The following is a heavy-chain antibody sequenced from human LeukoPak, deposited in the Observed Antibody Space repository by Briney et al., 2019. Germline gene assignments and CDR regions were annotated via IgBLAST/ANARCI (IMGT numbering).Heavy chain of an antibody. Sequence: PGGSLRLSCAASGFTFNSYAMSWVRQAPGKGLEWVSALSGSGGSTYYADSVKGRFTISRDNSKNSLYLQMNSLRAEDTAVYYCARDPFDYVWGSYHSPNIQIDYWGQGTLVTVSS. J-gene: IGHJ4*02. V-gene: IGHV3-23*01. CDR1: GFTFNSYA. CDR3: ARDPFDYVWGSYHSPNIQIDY. CDR2: LSGSGGST. D-gene: IGHD3-16*02.